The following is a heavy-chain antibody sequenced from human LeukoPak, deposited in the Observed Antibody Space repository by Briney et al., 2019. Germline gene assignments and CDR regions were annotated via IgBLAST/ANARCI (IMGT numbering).Heavy chain of an antibody. CDR1: GFTFSDYG. Sequence: GGSLRLSCAASGFTFSDYGIHWVRQAPGKGLEWVAVISYDESKKYYADSVKGRFTISRDNSKNTLYLQMNSLRTEDTAVYYCARDFRRLVIVVAAKDFQQWGQGTLVTVSS. V-gene: IGHV3-30-3*01. J-gene: IGHJ1*01. CDR3: ARDFRRLVIVVAAKDFQQ. D-gene: IGHD2-15*01. CDR2: ISYDESKK.